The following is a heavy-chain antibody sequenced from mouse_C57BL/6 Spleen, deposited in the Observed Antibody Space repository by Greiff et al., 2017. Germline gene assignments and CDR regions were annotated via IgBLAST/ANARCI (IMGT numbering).Heavy chain of an antibody. CDR2: ISYDGSN. CDR1: GYSITSGYY. V-gene: IGHV3-6*01. J-gene: IGHJ3*01. Sequence: ESGPGLVKPSQSLSLTCSVTGYSITSGYYWNWIRQFPGNKLEWMGYISYDGSNNYNPSLKNRISITRDTSKNQFFLKLNSVTTEDTATYYCAREEIYYYGSSYEAYWGQGTLVTVSA. D-gene: IGHD1-1*01. CDR3: AREEIYYYGSSYEAY.